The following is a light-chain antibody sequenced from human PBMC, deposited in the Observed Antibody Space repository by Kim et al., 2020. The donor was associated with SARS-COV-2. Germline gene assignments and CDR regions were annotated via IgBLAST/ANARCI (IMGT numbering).Light chain of an antibody. CDR3: CYFTGTFNYV. V-gene: IGLV2-11*01. CDR2: DVN. CDR1: TPDVGSYKS. J-gene: IGLJ1*01. Sequence: GQSVTISCTVGTPDVGSYKSGSWYHHRPGEGPKLLLYDVNKRPSGVSERFSGSKSGNTASLTISGLQSEDEGDYYCCYFTGTFNYVFGTGTKVTVL.